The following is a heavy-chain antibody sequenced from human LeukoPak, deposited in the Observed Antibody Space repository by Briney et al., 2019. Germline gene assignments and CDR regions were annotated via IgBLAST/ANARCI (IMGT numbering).Heavy chain of an antibody. CDR2: MSGSGGST. D-gene: IGHD5-18*01. CDR1: GFTFSRYA. CDR3: AKAMAERAYSYADPLAY. Sequence: GGSLRLSCGASGFTFSRYAMSWVRQAPGKGLEWVSGMSGSGGSTYYADSVKGRFTISRDNSRNTLYLLMNSLRAEDTAVYYCAKAMAERAYSYADPLAYWGQGTLVTVSS. J-gene: IGHJ4*02. V-gene: IGHV3-23*01.